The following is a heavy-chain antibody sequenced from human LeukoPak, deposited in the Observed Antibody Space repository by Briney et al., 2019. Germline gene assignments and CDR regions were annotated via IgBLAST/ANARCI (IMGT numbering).Heavy chain of an antibody. V-gene: IGHV3-23*01. CDR1: GFNFINFP. CDR3: AKWNRMANREFFD. Sequence: PAGSLRLSCAASGFNFINFPMTWFRQAPGKGLEWVSFIGADGDTNYAESAKARFTISRDNSKKTLFLEMHTLRVEDTAVYYCAKWNRMANREFFDWGQGTLVVVAS. J-gene: IGHJ4*02. D-gene: IGHD5-24*01. CDR2: FIGADGDT.